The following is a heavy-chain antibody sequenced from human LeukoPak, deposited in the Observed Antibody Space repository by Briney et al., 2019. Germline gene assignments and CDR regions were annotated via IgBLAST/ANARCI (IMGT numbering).Heavy chain of an antibody. Sequence: GGSLRLSCAASGFTFSSYGMHWVRQAPGKGLEWVAFIRYDGSNKYYADSVKGRFTISRDNSKNTLYLQMNSLRAEDTAVYYCARANDNYYYYYMDVWGKGTTVTISS. CDR2: IRYDGSNK. J-gene: IGHJ6*03. V-gene: IGHV3-30*02. CDR3: ARANDNYYYYYMDV. CDR1: GFTFSSYG. D-gene: IGHD3-9*01.